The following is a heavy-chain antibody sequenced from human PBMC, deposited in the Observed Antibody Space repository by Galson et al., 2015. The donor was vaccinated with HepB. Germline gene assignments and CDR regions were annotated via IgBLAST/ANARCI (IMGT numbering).Heavy chain of an antibody. CDR2: TYYRSKWYN. D-gene: IGHD6-25*01. CDR3: SRGNYGSGGVPY. CDR1: RDSVPSTSRT. V-gene: IGHV6-1*01. J-gene: IGHJ4*02. Sequence: CAISRDSVPSTSRTWVRVRQSPSRGLEWLGRTYYRSKWYNDYAVSVKGRITINPDTSKNQFSLELNSVTPEDTAVYYCSRGNYGSGGVPYWGQGALSPSP.